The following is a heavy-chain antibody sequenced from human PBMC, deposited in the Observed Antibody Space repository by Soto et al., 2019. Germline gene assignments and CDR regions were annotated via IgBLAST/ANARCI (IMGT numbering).Heavy chain of an antibody. Sequence: GGSLRLSCAASGFTFSSYAMHWVRKAPGTGLEWVAVISYDGSNKYYADSVKSRFTISIDNSKNTLYLQMNSLRAEDTAVYYCARDRRSDYYDFWIGYTVPFDYYYYYGMDVCGQGTTVTVSS. V-gene: IGHV3-30-3*01. CDR2: ISYDGSNK. CDR1: GFTFSSYA. J-gene: IGHJ6*02. CDR3: ARDRRSDYYDFWIGYTVPFDYYYYYGMDV. D-gene: IGHD3-3*01.